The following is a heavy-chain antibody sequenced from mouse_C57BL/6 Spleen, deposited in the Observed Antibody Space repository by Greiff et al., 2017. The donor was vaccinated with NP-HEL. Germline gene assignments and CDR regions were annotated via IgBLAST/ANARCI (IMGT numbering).Heavy chain of an antibody. J-gene: IGHJ4*01. D-gene: IGHD1-1*01. CDR2: IYPRSGNT. CDR1: GYTFTSYG. CDR3: ARSGSTSVVEDFAMDY. V-gene: IGHV1-81*01. Sequence: VQLQQSGAELARPGASVKLSCKASGYTFTSYGISWLRQRTGQGLEWIGEIYPRSGNTYYNEKFKGKATLTADKSSSTAYMEFRSLTSEDSAVYFCARSGSTSVVEDFAMDYWGQGTSVTVSS.